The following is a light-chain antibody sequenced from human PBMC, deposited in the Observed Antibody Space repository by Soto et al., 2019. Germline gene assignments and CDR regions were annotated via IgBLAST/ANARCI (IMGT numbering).Light chain of an antibody. CDR3: QTWGAGHVV. CDR1: SGHSSYA. CDR2: VKSDGSH. V-gene: IGLV4-69*01. J-gene: IGLJ2*01. Sequence: QLVLTRSPSASASPGASVKLTCTLSSGHSSYAIAWHQQQPEKGPRYLMKVKSDGSHTKGDGIPDRFSGSSSGAERYLTISSLQSEDEADYYWQTWGAGHVVFGGGTKLTVL.